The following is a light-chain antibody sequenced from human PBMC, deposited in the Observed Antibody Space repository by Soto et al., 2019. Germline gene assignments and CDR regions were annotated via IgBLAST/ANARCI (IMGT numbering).Light chain of an antibody. CDR3: TSYSSSDIFYV. Sequence: QSVLTQPASVSGSPGQSLTISCTGTTSDIGFYDYVSWYQQYPGKAPKLLIYQVTNRPSRVSNRFSGSKSGNTASLTISGLQADDEADYYCTSYSSSDIFYVFGTGTKVTVL. CDR2: QVT. J-gene: IGLJ1*01. CDR1: TSDIGFYDY. V-gene: IGLV2-14*01.